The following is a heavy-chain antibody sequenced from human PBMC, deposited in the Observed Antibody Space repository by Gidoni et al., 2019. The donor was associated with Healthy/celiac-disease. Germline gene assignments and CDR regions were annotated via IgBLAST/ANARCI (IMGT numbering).Heavy chain of an antibody. Sequence: QVQLVESGGGVVQPGRSLRLSCAASGFTFSSYGMHWVRPAPGKGMEWVAVISYDGSNNYYAHSVNGRFTISRDNSQNTLYLQMNSLRAEDTAVYYCAKEGGSGSYFLYYYYGMDVWGQGATVTVSS. CDR3: AKEGGSGSYFLYYYYGMDV. V-gene: IGHV3-30*18. CDR2: ISYDGSNN. CDR1: GFTFSSYG. J-gene: IGHJ6*02. D-gene: IGHD1-26*01.